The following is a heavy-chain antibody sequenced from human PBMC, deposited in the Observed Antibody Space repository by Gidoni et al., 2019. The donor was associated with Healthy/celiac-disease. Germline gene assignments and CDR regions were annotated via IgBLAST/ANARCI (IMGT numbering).Heavy chain of an antibody. Sequence: EVQLVESGGGLVQPGGSRRLSGSASGFTFSTFAMHWVRQAPGKGLESVSAISPSGCTTYYTNSVKGRFTISRDNSKNTLYLQMSSLRTEDTAVYYCYPPMLNWIDPWGQGTLVTVSS. V-gene: IGHV3-64D*08. CDR3: YPPMLNWIDP. J-gene: IGHJ5*02. CDR1: GFTFSTFA. D-gene: IGHD3-16*01. CDR2: ISPSGCTT.